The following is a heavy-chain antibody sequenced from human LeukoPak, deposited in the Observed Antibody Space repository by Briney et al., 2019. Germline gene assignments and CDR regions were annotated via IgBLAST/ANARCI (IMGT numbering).Heavy chain of an antibody. J-gene: IGHJ3*01. V-gene: IGHV5-51*01. CDR3: ARWGDGDVFDL. D-gene: IGHD2-21*02. Sequence: ESLKISCKGSAYRFTTHWIGCVRQMPGKGLEWMGIIYPHHSDTRYSPSFEGQVTISADKSINTADLQWSRLKTSDTAMYYCARWGDGDVFDLWGQGTMVTVSS. CDR2: IYPHHSDT. CDR1: AYRFTTHW.